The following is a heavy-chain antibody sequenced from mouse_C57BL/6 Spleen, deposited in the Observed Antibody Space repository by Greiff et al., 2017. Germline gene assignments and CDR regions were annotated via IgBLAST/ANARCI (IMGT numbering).Heavy chain of an antibody. CDR3: ARGDYYDYPLAY. J-gene: IGHJ3*01. CDR2: IHPNSGST. V-gene: IGHV1-64*01. CDR1: GYTFTSYW. Sequence: VQLQQPGAELVKPGASVKLSCKASGYTFTSYWMHWVKQRPGQGLEWIGMIHPNSGSTNYNEKFKSKATLTVDTSSSTAYMQLSSLTSEDSAVYYCARGDYYDYPLAYWGQGTLVTVSA. D-gene: IGHD2-4*01.